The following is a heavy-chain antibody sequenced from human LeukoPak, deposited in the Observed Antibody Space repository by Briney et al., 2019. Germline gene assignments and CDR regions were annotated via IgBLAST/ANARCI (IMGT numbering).Heavy chain of an antibody. D-gene: IGHD1-26*01. CDR1: GGAFSSYA. J-gene: IGHJ6*03. Sequence: SVKVSCKASGGAFSSYAISWVRQAPGQGLEWMGGIIPIFGTANYAQKFQGRVTITADKSTSTAYMELSSLRSEDTAVYYCASPTPTSTASYYYMDVWGKGTTVTVSS. CDR3: ASPTPTSTASYYYMDV. V-gene: IGHV1-69*06. CDR2: IIPIFGTA.